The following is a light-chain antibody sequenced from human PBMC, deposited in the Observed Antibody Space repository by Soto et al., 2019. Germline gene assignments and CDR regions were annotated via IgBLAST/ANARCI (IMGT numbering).Light chain of an antibody. J-gene: IGKJ4*01. CDR3: QQYNNWPPSRT. V-gene: IGKV3-15*01. CDR1: QSVSSN. CDR2: GAS. Sequence: EIVMTQSPATLSVSPGERATLSCRASQSVSSNLAWYQQQPGQAPRLLIYGASTRATGIPARFSGSGSGTEFTLTISSLQSEDFAVYYCQQYNNWPPSRTFGGGTKVEIK.